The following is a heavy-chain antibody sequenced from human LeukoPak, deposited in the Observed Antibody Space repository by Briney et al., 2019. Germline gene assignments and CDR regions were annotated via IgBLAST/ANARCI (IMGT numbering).Heavy chain of an antibody. V-gene: IGHV3-11*01. CDR1: GFTFSDYY. Sequence: PGGSLRLSCAASGFTFSDYYMSWIRQAPGGGLEWVSYISSSGSTIYYADSVKGRFTISRDNAKNSLYLQMNSLRAEDTAVYYCARTYDSSGSPPGEFDYWGQGTLVTVSS. CDR3: ARTYDSSGSPPGEFDY. D-gene: IGHD3-22*01. CDR2: ISSSGSTI. J-gene: IGHJ4*02.